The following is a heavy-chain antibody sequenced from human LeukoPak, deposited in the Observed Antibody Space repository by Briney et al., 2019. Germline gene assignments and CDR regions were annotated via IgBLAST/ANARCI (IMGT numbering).Heavy chain of an antibody. Sequence: GGSLRLSCAASGFIFNTYSMNWVRQAPGKGLEWVSYISRSSSTIYYADSVKGRFTVARDNANNSLYLQMNSLRDEDTAVYFCARIRGGVSGSYYSDYSGQGTLVTVSP. J-gene: IGHJ4*02. V-gene: IGHV3-48*02. CDR1: GFIFNTYS. CDR2: ISRSSSTI. CDR3: ARIRGGVSGSYYSDY. D-gene: IGHD3-10*01.